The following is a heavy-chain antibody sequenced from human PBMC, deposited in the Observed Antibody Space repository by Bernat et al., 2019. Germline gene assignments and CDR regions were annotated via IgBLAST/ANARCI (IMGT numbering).Heavy chain of an antibody. V-gene: IGHV3-66*02. CDR2: IYSGGTT. D-gene: IGHD1-26*01. Sequence: EVQLVESGGGLVQPGGSLRLSCAASGSTVSSNYMSWVRQAPGKGLEWVSVIYSGGTTYYADSVKGPFTISRDNSKNTLYLQMNSLRAEDTAVYYCARGPTYSGDVDIWGQGTMVTVSS. J-gene: IGHJ3*02. CDR1: GSTVSSNY. CDR3: ARGPTYSGDVDI.